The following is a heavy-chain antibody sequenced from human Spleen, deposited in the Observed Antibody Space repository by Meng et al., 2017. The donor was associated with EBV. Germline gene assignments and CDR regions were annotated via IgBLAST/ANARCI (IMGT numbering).Heavy chain of an antibody. V-gene: IGHV4-38-2*02. CDR3: ARVYYDNNGFWWFDS. Sequence: QGQLQESGPGQVKPSETLSLPCTVSGDSIRTFYYWAWLRQPPGRGLEWIGSVHYSGSTYYSPSFKSRITVSVDTSKNQFSLRLTSVTAADTAMYYCARVYYDNNGFWWFDSWGQGTLVTVSS. D-gene: IGHD3-22*01. CDR2: VHYSGST. CDR1: GDSIRTFYY. J-gene: IGHJ5*01.